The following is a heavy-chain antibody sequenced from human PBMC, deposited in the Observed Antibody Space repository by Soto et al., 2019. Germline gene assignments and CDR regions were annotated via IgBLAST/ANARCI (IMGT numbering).Heavy chain of an antibody. D-gene: IGHD6-13*01. CDR3: ARWGIAAGDY. V-gene: IGHV3-33*01. CDR1: GFTFSSYG. Sequence: QVQLVESGGGVVQPGRSLRLSCAASGFTFSSYGMHWVRQAPGKGLEWVAVIWYDGSNKYYADSVKGRFTISRDNSKNTMYLQMNSMRAEDTAVYYCARWGIAAGDYWGQGTLVTVSS. J-gene: IGHJ4*02. CDR2: IWYDGSNK.